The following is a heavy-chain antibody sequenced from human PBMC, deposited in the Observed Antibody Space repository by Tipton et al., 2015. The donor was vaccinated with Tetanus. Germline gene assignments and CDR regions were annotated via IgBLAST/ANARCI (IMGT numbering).Heavy chain of an antibody. J-gene: IGHJ4*02. Sequence: LRLSCSVSGGSISGSSYYWSWIRQPPGKALEWIGSIYYSGSTFYHPSLQSRVTISEDTSKNQFSLRLSSVTAADTAVYFCARHPPPYYYGSGSYLDYWGQGTPVTVSS. CDR3: ARHPPPYYYGSGSYLDY. D-gene: IGHD3-10*01. CDR2: IYYSGST. V-gene: IGHV4-39*01. CDR1: GGSISGSSYY.